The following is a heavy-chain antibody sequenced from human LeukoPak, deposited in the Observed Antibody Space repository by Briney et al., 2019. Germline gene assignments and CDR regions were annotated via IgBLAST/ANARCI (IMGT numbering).Heavy chain of an antibody. V-gene: IGHV3-7*01. D-gene: IGHD3-10*01. J-gene: IGHJ4*02. CDR2: IKQDGSEK. Sequence: GGSLRLSCAASGFTFSSYWMSWVRQAPGKGLEWVANIKQDGSEKYYVDSVKGRFTISRDNAKNSLYLQMNSLRAEDTAVYYCARAPHYYGSGFDYWGQGTLVAVSS. CDR3: ARAPHYYGSGFDY. CDR1: GFTFSSYW.